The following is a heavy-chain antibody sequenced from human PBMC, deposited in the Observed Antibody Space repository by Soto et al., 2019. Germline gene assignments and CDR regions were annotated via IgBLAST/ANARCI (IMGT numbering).Heavy chain of an antibody. J-gene: IGHJ4*02. Sequence: EVQLVESGGDLVQRGGSLRLSCAASGFPFSSYWMHWVRHTPGKGLDWVARISGDGVTTYYADPVTGRFTVSRDNDKNTLSLQISGLRAEDTAVYYCAREYYGLLTGYYTDYWGQGTLVSVSS. CDR3: AREYYGLLTGYYTDY. CDR2: ISGDGVTT. V-gene: IGHV3-74*01. D-gene: IGHD3-9*01. CDR1: GFPFSSYW.